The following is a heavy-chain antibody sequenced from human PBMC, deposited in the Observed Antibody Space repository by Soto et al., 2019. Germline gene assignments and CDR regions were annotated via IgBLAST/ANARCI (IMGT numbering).Heavy chain of an antibody. CDR2: IIPIFGTA. D-gene: IGHD2-2*02. CDR3: ARAYCSSTSCYRQDWFDP. Sequence: QVQLVQSGAEVKKPGSSVKVSCKASGGTFSSYAISWVRQAPGQGLEWMGGIIPIFGTANYAQKFQGRVTITAHKSTSKANLELRSLRSEDTAVYYCARAYCSSTSCYRQDWFDPWGQGTLVTGSS. CDR1: GGTFSSYA. J-gene: IGHJ5*02. V-gene: IGHV1-69*06.